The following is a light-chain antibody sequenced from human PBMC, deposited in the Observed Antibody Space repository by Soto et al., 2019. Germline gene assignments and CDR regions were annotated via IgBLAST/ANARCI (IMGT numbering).Light chain of an antibody. CDR3: QQYNVWPLT. Sequence: EIVMTQSPATLSVSPGARATISCRASQSVSSNLAWYQQKPGQTPKLLIYVASTRATGIPARFSGSGSGTEFTLTISSLQSEDFAVYYCQQYNVWPLTFGGGTKVEFK. CDR1: QSVSSN. V-gene: IGKV3-15*01. CDR2: VAS. J-gene: IGKJ4*01.